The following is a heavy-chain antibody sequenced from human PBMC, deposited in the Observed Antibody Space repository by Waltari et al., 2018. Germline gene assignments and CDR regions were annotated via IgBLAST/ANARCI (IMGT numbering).Heavy chain of an antibody. CDR2: IKQNGREK. CDR1: GCTFSTYW. V-gene: IGHV3-7*01. Sequence: VQLVESGGGLVQPGGSLRLSCVGSGCTFSTYWMSWVRHSPGKGLEWVANIKQNGREKSYVDSVKGRFIISRDDAQNSLYLQLNSLRAEDTAVYYCARRRGGGYWYFDLWGRGTLVTVSS. CDR3: ARRRGGGYWYFDL. D-gene: IGHD2-15*01. J-gene: IGHJ2*01.